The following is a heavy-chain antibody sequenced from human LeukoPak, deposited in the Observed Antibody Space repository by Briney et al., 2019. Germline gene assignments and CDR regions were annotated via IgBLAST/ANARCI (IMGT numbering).Heavy chain of an antibody. CDR1: GGSFSGYY. D-gene: IGHD6-25*01. J-gene: IGHJ5*02. Sequence: SETLSLTCAVYGGSFSGYYWSWIRQPPGKGLEWIGEINHSGSTNYNPSLKSRVTISVDTSKNQFSLKLSSVTAADTAVYYCASSPAGWFDPWGQGTLVTVSS. CDR2: INHSGST. V-gene: IGHV4-34*01. CDR3: ASSPAGWFDP.